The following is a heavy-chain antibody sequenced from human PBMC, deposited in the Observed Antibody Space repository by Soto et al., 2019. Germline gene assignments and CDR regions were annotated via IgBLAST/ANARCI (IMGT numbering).Heavy chain of an antibody. CDR3: ARTWIQLYYYYGMDV. V-gene: IGHV4-4*02. CDR2: IYHSGST. J-gene: IGHJ6*02. Sequence: SETLSLTCAVSGGSISSSNWWSWVRQPPGKGLEWIGEIYHSGSTNYNPSLKSRVTISVDKSKNQFSLKLSSVTAADTAVYYCARTWIQLYYYYGMDVWGQGTTVTVSS. CDR1: GGSISSSNW. D-gene: IGHD5-18*01.